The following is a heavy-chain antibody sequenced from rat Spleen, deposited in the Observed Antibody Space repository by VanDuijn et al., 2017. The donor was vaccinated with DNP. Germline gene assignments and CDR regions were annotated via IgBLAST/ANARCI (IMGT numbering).Heavy chain of an antibody. Sequence: EVQLMESGGGLVQPGRSLKLSCTASGFRFSDYNMAWVRQAPKRGLEWVATISYDGSSTYYRDSVRGRFTISRDNAKNTLYLQMNSLRSEDTATYYCARDQGFWGPGTMVTVSS. CDR3: ARDQGF. J-gene: IGHJ1*01. CDR1: GFRFSDYN. CDR2: ISYDGSST. V-gene: IGHV5-7*01.